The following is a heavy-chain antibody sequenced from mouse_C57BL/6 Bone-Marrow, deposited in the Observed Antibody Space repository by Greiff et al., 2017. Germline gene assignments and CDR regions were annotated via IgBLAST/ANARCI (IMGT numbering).Heavy chain of an antibody. CDR1: GFSFTSYG. Sequence: QVQLQQSGPGLVQPSQCLSITCTVSGFSFTSYGVHWVRQCPGKGLEWLGVIWSGGRKDYNAPFISRLSISKDNSKSQVFFKMPSLQADDTAISYWARNWDYDGDYEAMDYWGKGTSVTFSS. V-gene: IGHV2-2*01. D-gene: IGHD2-4*01. CDR2: IWSGGRK. J-gene: IGHJ4*01. CDR3: ARNWDYDGDYEAMDY.